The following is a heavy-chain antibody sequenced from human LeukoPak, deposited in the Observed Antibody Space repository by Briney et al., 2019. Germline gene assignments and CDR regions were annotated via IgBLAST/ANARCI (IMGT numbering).Heavy chain of an antibody. J-gene: IGHJ4*02. CDR2: ISYDGSNK. CDR1: GFTFSSSA. D-gene: IGHD1-7*01. CDR3: ARDPDYEGTI. Sequence: GGSLRLSCAASGFTFSSSAMSWVRQAPGKGLEWVAVISYDGSNKYYADSVKGRFTISRDNSKNTLYLQMNGLRAEDTAVYYCARDPDYEGTIWGQGTLVTVSS. V-gene: IGHV3-30-3*01.